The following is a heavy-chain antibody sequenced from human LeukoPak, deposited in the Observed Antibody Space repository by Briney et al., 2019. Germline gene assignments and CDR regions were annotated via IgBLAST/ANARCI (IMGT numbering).Heavy chain of an antibody. D-gene: IGHD3-3*02. V-gene: IGHV4-38-2*02. CDR3: ARDAIIRWFDP. CDR2: IYHSGST. CDR1: GYSISSGYY. Sequence: KPSETLSLTCTVSGYSISSGYYWGWIRPPPGKGLEWIGSIYHSGSTYYNPSLKSRVTISVDTSKNQFSLKLSSVTAADTAVYYCARDAIIRWFDPWGQGTLVTVSS. J-gene: IGHJ5*02.